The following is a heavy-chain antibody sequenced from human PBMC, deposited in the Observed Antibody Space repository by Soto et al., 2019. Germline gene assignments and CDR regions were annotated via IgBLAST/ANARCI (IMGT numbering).Heavy chain of an antibody. CDR1: GFTFTSSA. J-gene: IGHJ5*01. D-gene: IGHD2-15*01. V-gene: IGHV1-58*02. CDR2: IVVGSGNT. Sequence: SVKVSCKASGFTFTSSAMQWVRQARGQRLEWIGWIVVGSGNTNYAQKFQERVTITRDMSTSTAYMELSSLRSEDTAVYYCAAARGYCSGGSCFSLTDSWGQRTLLTVSS. CDR3: AAARGYCSGGSCFSLTDS.